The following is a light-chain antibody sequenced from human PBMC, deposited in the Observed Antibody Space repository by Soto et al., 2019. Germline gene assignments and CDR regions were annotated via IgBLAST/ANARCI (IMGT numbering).Light chain of an antibody. CDR2: GNS. V-gene: IGLV1-40*01. Sequence: QSVLTQPPSVSGAPGQRVTISCTGNSSNIGAGYDVHWYQQLPGTAPKLLIYGNSNRPSGVPDRFSGSKSGTSASLAITGLQAEDEADYYCQSYDISLGYVFGTGTKVTVL. CDR3: QSYDISLGYV. CDR1: SSNIGAGYD. J-gene: IGLJ1*01.